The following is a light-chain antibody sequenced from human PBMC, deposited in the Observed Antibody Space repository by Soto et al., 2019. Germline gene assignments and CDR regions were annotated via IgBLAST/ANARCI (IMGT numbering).Light chain of an antibody. CDR1: QSVSRSY. CDR3: QHYGSSPWT. Sequence: EIVLTRSPGTLSLSPGERATLSCSASQSVSRSYLTWYQQKTGQAPRLLIYGASSRATGIPDRFSGSGSGTDFTLTISRLEPEDFEVYYCQHYGSSPWTFGQGTKEEIK. J-gene: IGKJ1*01. V-gene: IGKV3-20*01. CDR2: GAS.